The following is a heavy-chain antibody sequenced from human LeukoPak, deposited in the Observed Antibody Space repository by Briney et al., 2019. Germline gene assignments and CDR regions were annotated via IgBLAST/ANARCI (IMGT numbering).Heavy chain of an antibody. CDR2: FNANSGGT. J-gene: IGHJ4*02. V-gene: IGHV1-2*02. D-gene: IGHD3-3*01. Sequence: ASVKVSCKASGYAFTGYYMHWVRRSTGQGLEWMGWFNANSGGTNYAQKFQGRVTMIRDTFISTAYMELSRLRSDDTAVYYCARQSYYDFWSGYYYFDYWGQGTLVTVSS. CDR1: GYAFTGYY. CDR3: ARQSYYDFWSGYYYFDY.